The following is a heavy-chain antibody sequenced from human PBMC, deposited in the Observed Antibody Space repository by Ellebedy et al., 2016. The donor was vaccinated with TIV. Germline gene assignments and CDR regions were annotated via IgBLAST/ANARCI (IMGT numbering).Heavy chain of an antibody. CDR3: TKSFSTYNSSPYDY. D-gene: IGHD6-13*01. CDR2: ISSSGSYT. CDR1: GFTFSDYY. V-gene: IGHV3-11*03. J-gene: IGHJ4*02. Sequence: GGSLRLSXAASGFTFSDYYMTWIRQAPGKGLEWLSYISSSGSYTIYADSVRGRFTISRDNAKSSLYLQMNTLRAEDTAVYYCTKSFSTYNSSPYDYWGQGTLVTVSS.